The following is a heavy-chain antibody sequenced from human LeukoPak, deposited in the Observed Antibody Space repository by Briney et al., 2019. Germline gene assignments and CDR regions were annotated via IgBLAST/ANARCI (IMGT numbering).Heavy chain of an antibody. Sequence: GGSLRLSCAASGFTFSNHGMGWVRQAPGKGLEWVSAISGSGDSTDYADSVKGRFTISRDNSKNTLYLQMNSLRAEDTAIYYCAIFQISTRWPEYLQHWGQGTLVTVSS. D-gene: IGHD2-15*01. V-gene: IGHV3-23*01. CDR1: GFTFSNHG. CDR3: AIFQISTRWPEYLQH. CDR2: ISGSGDST. J-gene: IGHJ1*01.